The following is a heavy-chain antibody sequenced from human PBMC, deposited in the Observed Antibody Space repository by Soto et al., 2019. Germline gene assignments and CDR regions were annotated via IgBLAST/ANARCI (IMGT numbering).Heavy chain of an antibody. V-gene: IGHV4-31*03. CDR1: GGSISSGGYY. D-gene: IGHD4-17*01. Sequence: QVQLQESVPVLLKPSQTLSLTCTVSGGSISSGGYYWSWIRQHPGKGLEWIGYIYYSGSTYYNPSLKSRVTISVDTSKNQFSLKLSSVTAADTAVYYCARANYGGNEVSYWGQGTLVTVSS. J-gene: IGHJ4*02. CDR3: ARANYGGNEVSY. CDR2: IYYSGST.